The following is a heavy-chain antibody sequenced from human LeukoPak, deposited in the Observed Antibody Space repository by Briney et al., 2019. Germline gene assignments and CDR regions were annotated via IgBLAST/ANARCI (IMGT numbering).Heavy chain of an antibody. Sequence: ASVKVSCKASGYTFTGYYMRWVRQAPGQALEWMVWINPNSGGTNYAQKFQGSVTMTRDTSISTAYMELSRLRSDDTAVYYCARGQLDYYDSSGDFDYWGQGTLVTVSS. CDR1: GYTFTGYY. J-gene: IGHJ4*02. CDR3: ARGQLDYYDSSGDFDY. CDR2: INPNSGGT. V-gene: IGHV1-2*02. D-gene: IGHD3-22*01.